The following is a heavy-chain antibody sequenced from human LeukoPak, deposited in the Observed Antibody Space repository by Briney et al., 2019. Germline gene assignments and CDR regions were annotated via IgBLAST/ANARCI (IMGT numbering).Heavy chain of an antibody. J-gene: IGHJ4*02. Sequence: GGSLRLSCAASGFTFSSYAMSWVRQAPGKGLEWVSAISGSGGSTYYADSVKGRFTISRDNSMNTLYLQMNSLRAEDTAVYYCAKDGMYGSGTNWGQGTLVTVSS. D-gene: IGHD3-10*01. CDR3: AKDGMYGSGTN. CDR2: ISGSGGST. CDR1: GFTFSSYA. V-gene: IGHV3-23*01.